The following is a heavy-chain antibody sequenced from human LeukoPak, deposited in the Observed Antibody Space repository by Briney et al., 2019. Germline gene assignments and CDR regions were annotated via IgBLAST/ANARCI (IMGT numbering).Heavy chain of an antibody. J-gene: IGHJ2*01. CDR2: INHSGST. CDR3: ARDRGVWYFDL. CDR1: GGSFSGYY. D-gene: IGHD3-10*01. Sequence: SETLSLTCAVYGGSFSGYYWSWIRQPPGKGLEWIGEINHSGSTNYNPSLKSRVTISVDTSKNQFSLKLSSVTAADTAVYYCARDRGVWYFDLWGRGTLVIVSS. V-gene: IGHV4-34*01.